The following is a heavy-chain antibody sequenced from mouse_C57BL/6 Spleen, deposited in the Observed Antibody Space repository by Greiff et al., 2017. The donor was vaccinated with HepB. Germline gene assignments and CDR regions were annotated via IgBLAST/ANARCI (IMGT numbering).Heavy chain of an antibody. CDR3: ARRPSSDYAMDY. CDR1: GYAFTNYL. Sequence: VQLQQSGAELVRPGTSVKVSCKASGYAFTNYLIEWVKQRPGQGLEWIGVINPGSGGTNYNEKFKGKATLTADKSSSTAYMQLSSLTSEDTAVYFGARRPSSDYAMDYWGQGTSVTVSS. CDR2: INPGSGGT. J-gene: IGHJ4*01. V-gene: IGHV1-54*01. D-gene: IGHD6-1*01.